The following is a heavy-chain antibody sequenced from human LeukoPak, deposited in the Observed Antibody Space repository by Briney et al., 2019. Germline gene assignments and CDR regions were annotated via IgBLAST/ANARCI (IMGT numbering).Heavy chain of an antibody. CDR1: GGTFSSYA. J-gene: IGHJ4*02. CDR2: IIPIFGTA. V-gene: IGHV1-69*01. Sequence: SVTVSCKASGGTFSSYAISWVRQAPGQGLEWMGGIIPIFGTANYAQKFQGRVTITADESTSTAYMELSSLISEDTAVYYCARAPLRYCSGGSCYPGFDYWGQGTLVTVSS. D-gene: IGHD2-15*01. CDR3: ARAPLRYCSGGSCYPGFDY.